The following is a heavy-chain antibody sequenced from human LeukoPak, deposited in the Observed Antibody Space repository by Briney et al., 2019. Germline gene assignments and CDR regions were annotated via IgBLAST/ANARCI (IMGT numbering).Heavy chain of an antibody. CDR2: ISSSGSTI. CDR3: ARDFVGKGARVNCSGSSWYLYSSSWPSDY. V-gene: IGHV3-11*01. Sequence: GGSLRLSCAASGFTFSDYYMSWIRQAPGKGLEWVSYISSSGSTIYYADSVKGRFTISRDNAKNSLYLHMNSLRAEDTAVYYCARDFVGKGARVNCSGSSWYLYSSSWPSDYWGQGTLVTVSS. CDR1: GFTFSDYY. J-gene: IGHJ4*02. D-gene: IGHD6-13*01.